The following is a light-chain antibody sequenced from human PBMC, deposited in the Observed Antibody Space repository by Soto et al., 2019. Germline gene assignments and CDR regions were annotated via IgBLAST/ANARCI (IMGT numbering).Light chain of an antibody. CDR2: AAS. CDR3: HKSYITPRGT. Sequence: DIQMTQSPSSLSASVGDRVTITCRASQSISSYLNWYQQKPGKAPKLLIYAASSLQSGVPSRFSGSGSGTDFTLTISSLQPEDFAPYYCHKSYITPRGTFAKGPNWRSN. CDR1: QSISSY. V-gene: IGKV1-39*01. J-gene: IGKJ2*01.